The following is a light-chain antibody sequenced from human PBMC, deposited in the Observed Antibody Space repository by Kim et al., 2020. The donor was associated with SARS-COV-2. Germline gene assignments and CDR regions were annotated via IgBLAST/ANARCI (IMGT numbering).Light chain of an antibody. CDR3: QQYNNWPPIT. CDR1: QSVNSN. Sequence: IVMTQSPATLSVSPGERATLSCTASQSVNSNLAWYQQKPGQAPTLLIYGASSRATGTPARFSGSGSGTEFTLTISSLQAEDFALYYCQQYNNWPPITFGQGTRLEIK. V-gene: IGKV3-15*01. CDR2: GAS. J-gene: IGKJ5*01.